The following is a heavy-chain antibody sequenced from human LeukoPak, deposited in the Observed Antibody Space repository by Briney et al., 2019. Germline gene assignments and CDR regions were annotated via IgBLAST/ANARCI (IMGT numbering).Heavy chain of an antibody. D-gene: IGHD3-22*01. Sequence: PRGSLRLSCAASGFIFSSYSMNWVRQAPGKGLEWVSYISSSSSYIYYADSVKGRFTISRDNAKNSLYLQMNSLRAEDTAVYYCARGTYYYDSSGYQRYWGQGTLVTVSS. CDR3: ARGTYYYDSSGYQRY. CDR1: GFIFSSYS. J-gene: IGHJ4*02. CDR2: ISSSSSYI. V-gene: IGHV3-21*05.